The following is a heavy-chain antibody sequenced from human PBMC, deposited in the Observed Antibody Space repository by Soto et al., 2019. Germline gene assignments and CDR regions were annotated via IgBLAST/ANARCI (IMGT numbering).Heavy chain of an antibody. CDR3: AKDLLLTTITTVGD. V-gene: IGHV3-30*18. CDR1: GFIFSTYG. D-gene: IGHD4-17*01. CDR2: ISYDGNNK. Sequence: QVQLVESGGGVVQPGRSLRLSCAASGFIFSTYGMHWVRQAPGKGLEWRSVISYDGNNKYYADSVKGRFTISRDNSKNTLWLQMDSLRTEDTAVYYCAKDLLLTTITTVGDWGQGTLVTVSS. J-gene: IGHJ4*02.